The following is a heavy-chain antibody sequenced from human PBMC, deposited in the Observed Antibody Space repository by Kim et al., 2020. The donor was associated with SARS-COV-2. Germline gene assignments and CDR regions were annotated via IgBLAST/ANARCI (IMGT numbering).Heavy chain of an antibody. Sequence: SNPPLTSRVTISVDTSKNQFSLKLSSVTAADTAVYYCARHDYSGYDYFDYWGQGTLVTVSS. V-gene: IGHV4-39*01. D-gene: IGHD5-12*01. J-gene: IGHJ4*02. CDR3: ARHDYSGYDYFDY.